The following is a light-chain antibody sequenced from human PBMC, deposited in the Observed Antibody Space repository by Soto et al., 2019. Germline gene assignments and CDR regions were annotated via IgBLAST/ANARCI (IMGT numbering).Light chain of an antibody. CDR1: SIDVGCYNY. V-gene: IGLV2-8*01. Sequence: QSVLTQPPSASGSPGQSFTISCPGTSIDVGCYNYVSWYQQHPGKAPKLLIYEVNKRPSGVPDRFSGSKSGNTASLTVSGLQAEDEANYYCTSYISLNNEVFGTGTKVTVL. CDR3: TSYISLNNEV. J-gene: IGLJ1*01. CDR2: EVN.